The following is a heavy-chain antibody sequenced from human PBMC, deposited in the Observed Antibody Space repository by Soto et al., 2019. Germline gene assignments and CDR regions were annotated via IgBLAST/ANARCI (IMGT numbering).Heavy chain of an antibody. CDR1: GFTVSSNY. Sequence: EVQLVESGGGLIQPGGSLRLSCAASGFTVSSNYMSWVRQAPGKGLECVSVIYSGDTTYYADSVKGRFTISRDHSKNTLYLQMNSLRAEDTAVYYCARDLRTLYGMDVWGQGTTVTVSS. V-gene: IGHV3-53*01. CDR3: ARDLRTLYGMDV. CDR2: IYSGDTT. J-gene: IGHJ6*02.